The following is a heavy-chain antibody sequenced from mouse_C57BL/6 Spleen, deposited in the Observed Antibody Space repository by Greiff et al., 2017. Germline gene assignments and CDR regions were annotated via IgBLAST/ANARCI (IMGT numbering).Heavy chain of an antibody. D-gene: IGHD4-1*01. J-gene: IGHJ4*01. V-gene: IGHV5-12*01. CDR1: GFTFSDYY. CDR3: ASLGEGYYAMDY. CDR2: ISNGGGST. Sequence: EVQGVESGGGLVQPGGSLKLSCAASGFTFSDYYMYWVRQTPEKRLEWVAYISNGGGSTYYPDTVKGRFTISRDNAKNTLYLQMSRLKSEDTAMYYCASLGEGYYAMDYWGQGTSVTVSS.